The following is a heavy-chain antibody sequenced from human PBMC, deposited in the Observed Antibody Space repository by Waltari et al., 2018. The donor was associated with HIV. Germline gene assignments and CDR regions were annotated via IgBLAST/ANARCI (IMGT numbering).Heavy chain of an antibody. CDR3: ARDSRGSTWSLNWFDP. CDR2: ISSSGNFK. Sequence: LRLSCVTSGFIFNTYSMNWVRQAPGKGPEWVSSISSSGNFKHYADSVKGRFTISRDNAENSLYLQMNGLRAEDTAIYYCARDSRGSTWSLNWFDPWGQGTLVTVSS. J-gene: IGHJ5*02. V-gene: IGHV3-21*01. D-gene: IGHD6-6*01. CDR1: GFIFNTYS.